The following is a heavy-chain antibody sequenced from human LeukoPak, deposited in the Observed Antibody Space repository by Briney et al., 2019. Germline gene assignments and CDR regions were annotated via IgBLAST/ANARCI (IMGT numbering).Heavy chain of an antibody. CDR2: IYYSGST. V-gene: IGHV4-28*01. CDR1: GYSISSSNW. CDR3: ASSRGDYRHWYFDL. D-gene: IGHD4-17*01. J-gene: IGHJ2*01. Sequence: SETLSLTCAVSGYSISSSNWWGWIRQPPGKGLGWIGYIYYSGSTYYNPSLKSRVTMSVDTSKNQFSLKLSSVAAVDTAVYYCASSRGDYRHWYFDLWGRGTLVTVSS.